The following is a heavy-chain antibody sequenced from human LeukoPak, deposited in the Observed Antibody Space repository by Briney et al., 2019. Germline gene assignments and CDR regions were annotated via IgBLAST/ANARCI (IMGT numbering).Heavy chain of an antibody. V-gene: IGHV4-34*01. Sequence: SETLSLTCAVYGGSFSGYYWSWIRQPPGKGLEWIGEINHSGSTNYNPSLKSRVTISVDTSKNQFSLKLSSVTAADTAVYYCARVRSDCVDYWGQGTLVTVSS. CDR3: ARVRSDCVDY. CDR1: GGSFSGYY. J-gene: IGHJ4*02. CDR2: INHSGST. D-gene: IGHD2-21*02.